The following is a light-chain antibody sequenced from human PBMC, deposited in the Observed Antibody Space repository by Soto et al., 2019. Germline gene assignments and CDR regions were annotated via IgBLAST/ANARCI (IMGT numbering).Light chain of an antibody. Sequence: NMLTQSPGTLSFSPGETATLFCRASQAVRSNYIAWYQHKPGQAPSLLIHGASTRATGIPDRFSGGGSGTDFSLTISRLEPEDSAIYYCQQYRNSPWTFGQGTKVEIK. J-gene: IGKJ1*01. CDR1: QAVRSNY. CDR2: GAS. CDR3: QQYRNSPWT. V-gene: IGKV3-20*01.